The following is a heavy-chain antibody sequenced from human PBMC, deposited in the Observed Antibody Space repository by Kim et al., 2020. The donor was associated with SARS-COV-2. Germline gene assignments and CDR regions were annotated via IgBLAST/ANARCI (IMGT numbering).Heavy chain of an antibody. V-gene: IGHV5-10-1*01. CDR2: IDPSDSYT. Sequence: GESLKISCKGSGYSFTSYWISWVRQMPGKGLEWMGRIDPSDSYTNYSPSFQGHVTISADKSISTAYLQWSSLKASDTAMYYCARLGSIFGVDGYYGMDVWGQGTTVTVSS. CDR3: ARLGSIFGVDGYYGMDV. CDR1: GYSFTSYW. J-gene: IGHJ6*02. D-gene: IGHD3-3*01.